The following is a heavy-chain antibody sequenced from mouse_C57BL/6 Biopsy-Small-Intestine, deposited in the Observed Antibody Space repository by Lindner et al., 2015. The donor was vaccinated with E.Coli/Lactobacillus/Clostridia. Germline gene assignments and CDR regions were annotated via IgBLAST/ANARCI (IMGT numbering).Heavy chain of an antibody. V-gene: IGHV3-8*01. Sequence: VQLXESGPGLAKPSQTLSLTCSVTGYSITSDYWNWIRKFPGNKLEYMGYISYSGSTYYNPSLKSRISITRDTSKNQYYLQLNSVSTEDTATYYCARYPYYYGSSSSYWYFDVWGTGTTVTVSS. D-gene: IGHD1-1*01. CDR1: GYSITSDY. CDR2: ISYSGST. CDR3: ARYPYYYGSSSSYWYFDV. J-gene: IGHJ1*03.